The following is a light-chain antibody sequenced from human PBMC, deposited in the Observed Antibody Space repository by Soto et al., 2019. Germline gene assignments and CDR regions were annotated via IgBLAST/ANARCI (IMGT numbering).Light chain of an antibody. V-gene: IGKV2-28*01. J-gene: IGKJ5*01. CDR2: LGS. CDR3: MQALQTPIT. CDR1: QSLLQSNGYNY. Sequence: MTQTPLSLPVTPGEPASISCRSSQSLLQSNGYNYLDWYLQKPGQSPQLLIYLGSNRASGVPDRFSGSGSGTDFTLKISRVEAEDVGVYYCMQALQTPITFGQGTRLEIK.